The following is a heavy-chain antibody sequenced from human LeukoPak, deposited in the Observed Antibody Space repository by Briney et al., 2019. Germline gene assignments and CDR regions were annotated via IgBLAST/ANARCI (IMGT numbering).Heavy chain of an antibody. J-gene: IGHJ4*02. V-gene: IGHV3-30*18. Sequence: GGSLRLSCGAWGFTFSSYGMHWVRQAPGKGLEGVAVISYDGCNKYYADSVKGRFTISRDNSKNTLYLQMNSLRAEDTAVYYCAKLRYGSGSSEGDYWGQGTLVTVSS. CDR1: GFTFSSYG. CDR2: ISYDGCNK. D-gene: IGHD3-10*01. CDR3: AKLRYGSGSSEGDY.